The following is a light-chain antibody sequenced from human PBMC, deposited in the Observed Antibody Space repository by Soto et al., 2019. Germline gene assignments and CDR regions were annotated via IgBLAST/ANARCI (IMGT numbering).Light chain of an antibody. CDR2: DAS. J-gene: IGKJ1*01. V-gene: IGKV1-5*01. CDR3: QYYSSHRP. Sequence: DIEMTQYPPTLSSSVGDRVTINCRASQNINDYLGWYQQKPENSPKVLIYDASTLESGVPSRLSGSGSGTEFTLTSSGLQADDVGTYYYQYYSSHRPFGQVTKVDVK. CDR1: QNINDY.